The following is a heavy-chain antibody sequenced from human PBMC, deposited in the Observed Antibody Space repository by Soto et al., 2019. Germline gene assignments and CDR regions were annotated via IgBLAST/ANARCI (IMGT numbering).Heavy chain of an antibody. V-gene: IGHV4-30-4*01. CDR2: IYYSGST. J-gene: IGHJ6*02. CDR1: GGSISSGDYY. Sequence: NPSETLSLTCTVSGGSISSGDYYWSWIRQPPGKGLEWIGYIYYSGSTYYNPSLKSRVTISVDTSKNQFSLKLSSVTAADTAVYYCANGRLLWFGEFNYYYYGMDVWGQGTTVTVSS. D-gene: IGHD3-10*01. CDR3: ANGRLLWFGEFNYYYYGMDV.